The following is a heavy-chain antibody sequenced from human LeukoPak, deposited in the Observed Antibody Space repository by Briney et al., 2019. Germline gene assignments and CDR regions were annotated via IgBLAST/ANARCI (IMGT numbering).Heavy chain of an antibody. V-gene: IGHV4-34*01. J-gene: IGHJ6*03. CDR3: ARGVEAYYDFWSGITKYYYYYMDV. CDR2: INHSGST. Sequence: SETLSLTCAVYGGSFSGYYWSWIRQPPGKGLEWIGEINHSGSTNYNPSLKSRVAISVDTSKNQFSLKLSSVTAADTAVYYCARGVEAYYDFWSGITKYYYYYMDVWGKGTTVTVSS. D-gene: IGHD3-3*01. CDR1: GGSFSGYY.